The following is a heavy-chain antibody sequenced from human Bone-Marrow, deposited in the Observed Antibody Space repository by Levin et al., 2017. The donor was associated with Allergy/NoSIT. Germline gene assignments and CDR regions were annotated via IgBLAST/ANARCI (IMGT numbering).Heavy chain of an antibody. D-gene: IGHD3-3*01. J-gene: IGHJ3*01. CDR1: GFIFSIFA. V-gene: IGHV3-23*01. CDR2: ISGGGDFT. Sequence: PGESLKISCEGSGFIFSIFALSWVRQAPGKGLEWVSTISGGGDFTYYTDSVKGRFTISRDNSKNTLYLELNTLRAEDTGLYFCAFELRFLEWQLLRGEASPVWGQGTMVTVSS. CDR3: AFELRFLEWQLLRGEASPV.